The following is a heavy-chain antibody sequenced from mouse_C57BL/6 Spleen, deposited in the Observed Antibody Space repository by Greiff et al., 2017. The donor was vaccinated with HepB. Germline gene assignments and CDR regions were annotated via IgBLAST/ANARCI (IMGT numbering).Heavy chain of an antibody. D-gene: IGHD1-1*01. CDR2: ISSGSSNT. V-gene: IGHV5-17*01. CDR1: GFTFSDYG. CDR3: ARRGGLRKGYAMDY. Sequence: EVKVVESGGGLVKPGGSLKLSCAASGFTFSDYGMHWVRQAPEKGLEWVAYISSGSSNTDYADTVKGRFTISRDNTKNTLFLQMTSLRSEDTAMYYCARRGGLRKGYAMDYWGQGTSVTVSS. J-gene: IGHJ4*01.